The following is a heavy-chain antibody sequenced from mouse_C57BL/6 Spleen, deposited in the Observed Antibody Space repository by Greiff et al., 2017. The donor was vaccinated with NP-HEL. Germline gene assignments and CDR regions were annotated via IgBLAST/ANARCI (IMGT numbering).Heavy chain of an antibody. V-gene: IGHV1-59*01. Sequence: QVQLQQPGAELVRPGTSVKLSCKASGYTFTSYWMHWVKQRPGQGLEWIGVIDPSDSYTNYNQKFKGKATLTVDTSSSTAYMQLSSLTSEDSAVYYCALYDALMDYWGQGTSVTVSS. D-gene: IGHD2-3*01. J-gene: IGHJ4*01. CDR1: GYTFTSYW. CDR2: IDPSDSYT. CDR3: ALYDALMDY.